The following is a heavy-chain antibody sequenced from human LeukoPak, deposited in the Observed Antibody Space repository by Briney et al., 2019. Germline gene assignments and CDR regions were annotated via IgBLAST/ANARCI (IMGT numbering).Heavy chain of an antibody. D-gene: IGHD2-2*01. CDR3: ARAPITSPFYFDY. Sequence: GGSLRLSCTASGFAFAEHDMSWVRQVPGKGLEWVSGINWSGGSTGYADPLRGRFTISRDNAKNSLYLQMDSLRAEDTALYYCARAPITSPFYFDYWGQGTLVTVSS. V-gene: IGHV3-20*04. CDR2: INWSGGST. J-gene: IGHJ4*02. CDR1: GFAFAEHD.